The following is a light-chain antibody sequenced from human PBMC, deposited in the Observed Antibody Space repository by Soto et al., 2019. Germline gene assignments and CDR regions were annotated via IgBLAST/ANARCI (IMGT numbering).Light chain of an antibody. CDR1: QSIGTN. J-gene: IGKJ2*01. CDR3: QQYAGWPRT. CDR2: GAS. V-gene: IGKV3-15*01. Sequence: ETVMTQSPATLSVSPGDRVTLSCRASQSIGTNLLWLQQSPGQPPRLLISGASDRVAGVPDRFSGSGSGTDFTLTISGLQSEDCAVYYCQQYAGWPRTFGQGTKLEI.